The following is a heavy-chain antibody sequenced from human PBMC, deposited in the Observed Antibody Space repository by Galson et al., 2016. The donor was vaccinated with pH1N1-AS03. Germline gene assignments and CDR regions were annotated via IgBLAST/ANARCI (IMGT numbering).Heavy chain of an antibody. J-gene: IGHJ3*02. Sequence: SLRLSCAASGFTFSSYSMNWVRQAPGKGLEWVSSISSSGNYKYYADSVKGRFTVSRDKAMNSLYLQMNSLRAEDTALYYCARSRSPDYYDSSTYRPDAFYIWGQGTMVTVSS. V-gene: IGHV3-21*01. CDR2: ISSSGNYK. D-gene: IGHD3-22*01. CDR1: GFTFSSYS. CDR3: ARSRSPDYYDSSTYRPDAFYI.